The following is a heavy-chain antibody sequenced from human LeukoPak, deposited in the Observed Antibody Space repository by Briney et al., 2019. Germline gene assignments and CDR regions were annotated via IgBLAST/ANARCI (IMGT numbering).Heavy chain of an antibody. CDR1: SGSISRYY. V-gene: IGHV4-59*01. Sequence: SETLPLTCTVSSGSISRYYWSWIRQPPGKGLDWIGYIYYTGSTYYNPSLKSRVTISVDTSKNQFSLKLNSVTAADTAVYYCARKSVAVRDAFDIWGQGTMVTVSS. J-gene: IGHJ3*02. CDR2: IYYTGST. D-gene: IGHD6-19*01. CDR3: ARKSVAVRDAFDI.